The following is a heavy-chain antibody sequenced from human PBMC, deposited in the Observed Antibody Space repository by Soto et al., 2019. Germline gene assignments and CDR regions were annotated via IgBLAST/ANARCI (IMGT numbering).Heavy chain of an antibody. J-gene: IGHJ6*02. D-gene: IGHD2-15*01. CDR3: ARDRGYDAHDYYYNAMDV. CDR2: IRGFSPYT. Sequence: VGSLRLSCVASGFTFRTYTMNWVRQAPGKGLEWVSGIRGFSPYTFYAESVKGRFTISRDNAKNSLYLQMNSLGVEDTAVYYCARDRGYDAHDYYYNAMDVWGQGTTVTVSS. CDR1: GFTFRTYT. V-gene: IGHV3-21*01.